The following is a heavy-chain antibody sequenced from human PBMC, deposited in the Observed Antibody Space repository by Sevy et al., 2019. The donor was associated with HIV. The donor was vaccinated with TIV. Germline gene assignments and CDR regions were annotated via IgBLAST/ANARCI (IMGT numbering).Heavy chain of an antibody. V-gene: IGHV3-13*01. CDR2: IGTAGDT. D-gene: IGHD2-15*01. CDR1: GFTFSSYD. J-gene: IGHJ3*02. CDR3: ARVRRYCSGGSCYFDDAFDI. Sequence: GGSLRLSCAASGFTFSSYDMHWVHQATGKGLEWVSAIGTAGDTYYPGSVKGRFTISRENAKNSLYLQMNSLRAGDTAVYYCARVRRYCSGGSCYFDDAFDIWGQGTMVTVSS.